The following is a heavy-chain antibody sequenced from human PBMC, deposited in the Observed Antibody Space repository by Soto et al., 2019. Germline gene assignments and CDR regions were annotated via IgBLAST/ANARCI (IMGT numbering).Heavy chain of an antibody. D-gene: IGHD3-10*01. V-gene: IGHV1-69*02. Sequence: ASVKVSCKASGGTFSSYTISWVRQAPGQGLEWMGRIIPILGIANYAQKFQGRVTITADKSTSTAYMELSSLRSEDTAVYYCARAAMVRGVDNWFDPWGQGTLVTVSS. CDR2: IIPILGIA. CDR3: ARAAMVRGVDNWFDP. J-gene: IGHJ5*02. CDR1: GGTFSSYT.